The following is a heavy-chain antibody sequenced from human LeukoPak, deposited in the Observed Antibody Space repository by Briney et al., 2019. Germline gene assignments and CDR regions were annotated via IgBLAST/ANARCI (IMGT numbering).Heavy chain of an antibody. J-gene: IGHJ4*02. CDR1: GFTFSSYW. D-gene: IGHD1-26*01. Sequence: PGGSLRLSCAASGFTFSSYWMSWVRQAPGKGLEWVTNIKQDGSEKYYVDSVKGRFTISRDNAKNSLYLQMNSLRAEDTAVYYCARDARTVVGATHSFDYWGQGTLVTVSS. V-gene: IGHV3-7*01. CDR2: IKQDGSEK. CDR3: ARDARTVVGATHSFDY.